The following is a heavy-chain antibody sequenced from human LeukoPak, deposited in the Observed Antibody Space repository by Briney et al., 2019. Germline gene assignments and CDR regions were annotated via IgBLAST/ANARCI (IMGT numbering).Heavy chain of an antibody. D-gene: IGHD6-13*01. V-gene: IGHV3-30*04. CDR2: ISYDGSNK. Sequence: GGSLRLSCAASGFTFSSYAMHWVRQAPGKGLEWVAVISYDGSNKYYADSVKGRFTISRDNSKNTLYLQMNSLRAEDTAVYYCAKSLSSWAKDAFDIWGQGTMVTVSS. J-gene: IGHJ3*02. CDR3: AKSLSSWAKDAFDI. CDR1: GFTFSSYA.